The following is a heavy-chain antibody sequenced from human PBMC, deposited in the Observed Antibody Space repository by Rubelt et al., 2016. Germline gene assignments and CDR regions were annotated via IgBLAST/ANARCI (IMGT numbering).Heavy chain of an antibody. Sequence: QVQLQESGPGLVKPSETLSLTCTVSGYSISSGYYWGWIRQPPGKGLEWIGEINHSGSTNYNPSLKSRGTISVDTSKNQFSLKLSSVTAADTAVYHCASRGRYYGSGSYPPRTGIVDYWGQGTLVTVSS. CDR2: INHSGST. D-gene: IGHD3-10*01. CDR1: GYSISSGYY. J-gene: IGHJ4*02. CDR3: ASRGRYYGSGSYPPRTGIVDY. V-gene: IGHV4-38-2*02.